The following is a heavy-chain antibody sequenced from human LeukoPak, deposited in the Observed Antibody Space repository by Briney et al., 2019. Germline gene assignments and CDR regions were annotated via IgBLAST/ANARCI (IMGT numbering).Heavy chain of an antibody. D-gene: IGHD1-26*01. V-gene: IGHV3-21*01. Sequence: GGSLRLSCAASGFTFNYYNMNWVRQAPGKGREWVSSITSSGAYIIYADSVRGRLTISTYNAKYSLYLQMNSLGPEDTAVYYCARDPYSGNYGNYYYYYMDVWGKGTTVTISS. CDR2: ITSSGAYI. CDR1: GFTFNYYN. J-gene: IGHJ6*03. CDR3: ARDPYSGNYGNYYYYYMDV.